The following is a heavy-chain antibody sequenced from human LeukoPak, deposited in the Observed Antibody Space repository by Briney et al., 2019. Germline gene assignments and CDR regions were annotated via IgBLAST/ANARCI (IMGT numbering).Heavy chain of an antibody. Sequence: ASVKVSCKASGYTFTSYGISWVRQALGQGLEWMGWISAYNGNTNYAQKLQGRVTMTTDTSTSTAYMELRSLRSDDTAVYYCARDTNYDFWSGYYPPYYFDYWGQGTLVTVSS. CDR1: GYTFTSYG. D-gene: IGHD3-3*01. J-gene: IGHJ4*02. CDR2: ISAYNGNT. V-gene: IGHV1-18*01. CDR3: ARDTNYDFWSGYYPPYYFDY.